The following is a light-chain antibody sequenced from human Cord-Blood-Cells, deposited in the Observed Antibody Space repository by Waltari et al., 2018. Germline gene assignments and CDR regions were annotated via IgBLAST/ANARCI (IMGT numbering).Light chain of an antibody. CDR1: QSISSY. CDR3: QQSYSTPFT. CDR2: AAS. J-gene: IGKJ3*01. V-gene: IGKV1-39*01. Sequence: DIQTTQSPSSLSASVGDRVTITCRARQSISSYLNWYQQKPGKAPKLLIYAASSLQSGVPSRFSGSGSGTDFTLTISSLQPEDFATYYCQQSYSTPFTFGPGTKVDIK.